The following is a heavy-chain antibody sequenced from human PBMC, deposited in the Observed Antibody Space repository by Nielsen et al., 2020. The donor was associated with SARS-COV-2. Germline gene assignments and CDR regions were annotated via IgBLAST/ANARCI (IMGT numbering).Heavy chain of an antibody. J-gene: IGHJ4*02. CDR1: GFTFDDYA. Sequence: GESLKISCAASGFTFDDYAMHWVRQAPGKGLEWVANIKQDGSEKYYVDSVKGRFTISRDNAKNSLYLQMNSLRAEDTALYYCAKVDGGFDYWGQGTLVTVSS. CDR3: AKVDGGFDY. CDR2: IKQDGSEK. V-gene: IGHV3-7*03.